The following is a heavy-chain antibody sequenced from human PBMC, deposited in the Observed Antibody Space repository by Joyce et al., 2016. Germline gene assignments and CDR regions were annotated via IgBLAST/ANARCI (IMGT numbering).Heavy chain of an antibody. D-gene: IGHD4-11*01. CDR1: GGSISSGDHY. CDR2: SSQSGST. Sequence: QVQLQESGPGLVKPSQTLSLTCTVSGGSISSGDHYWSWIRQPPGKGLEWIGYSSQSGSTYNNPSLKSRATISVDMSKNHFSLRLSSVTAADTAVYYCARYTYSNYPFDLWGQGTLVTVSS. J-gene: IGHJ5*02. CDR3: ARYTYSNYPFDL. V-gene: IGHV4-30-4*01.